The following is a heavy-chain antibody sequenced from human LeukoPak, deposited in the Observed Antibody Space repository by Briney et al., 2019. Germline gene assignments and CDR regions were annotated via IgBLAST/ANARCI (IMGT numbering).Heavy chain of an antibody. D-gene: IGHD4-23*01. J-gene: IGHJ5*02. V-gene: IGHV4-59*11. CDR1: GGSISSHI. CDR2: ISYGGNT. CDR3: AKYGGNSVGNWFDP. Sequence: PSETLSLTCTVSGGSISSHIWSWIRQPPGKGLEWIGYISYGGNTYYNPSLESRATISVSSSTNQFSLILRSVSAADTAIYYCAKYGGNSVGNWFDPGGEGTPVTVSS.